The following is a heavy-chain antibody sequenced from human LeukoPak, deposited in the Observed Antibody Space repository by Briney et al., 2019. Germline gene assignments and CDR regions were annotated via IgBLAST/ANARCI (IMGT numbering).Heavy chain of an antibody. J-gene: IGHJ4*02. CDR2: ISRRDDYT. Sequence: RPGGSLRLSCAASGFAFSSYAMSWVRQPPGKGLEWVSVISRRDDYTYYADSVKGRFTISRDNSKNTLYLQMNTLRAEDTAVYYCAKDRGTIRGALEYSGQGKLFTVSS. D-gene: IGHD3-10*01. CDR1: GFAFSSYA. V-gene: IGHV3-23*01. CDR3: AKDRGTIRGALEY.